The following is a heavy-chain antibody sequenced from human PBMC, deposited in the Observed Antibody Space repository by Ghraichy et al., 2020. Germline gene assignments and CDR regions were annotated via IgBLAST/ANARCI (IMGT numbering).Heavy chain of an antibody. CDR3: ARVYSSSRYYYYYMDV. CDR1: GGSISSGSYS. CDR2: IYQSGSA. D-gene: IGHD6-6*01. Sequence: SETLSLTCAVSGGSISSGSYSWSWIRQPPRKGLEWIGYIYQSGSAYYKPSLKSRVTISIDRSKNQFSLKLSSVTAADTAVYYCARVYSSSRYYYYYMDVWGKGTTVTVSS. V-gene: IGHV4-30-2*01. J-gene: IGHJ6*03.